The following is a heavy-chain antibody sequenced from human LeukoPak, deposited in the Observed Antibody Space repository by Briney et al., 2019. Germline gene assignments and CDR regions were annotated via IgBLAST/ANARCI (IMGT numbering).Heavy chain of an antibody. D-gene: IGHD3-22*01. V-gene: IGHV4-4*07. CDR1: GGPIISYY. Sequence: PSETLSLTCTVSGGPIISYYWTWVRQPAGKGLEWIGRIYASVSPNYNPSLKSRVSMSLDTSKKQFSLKLSSVTAADTAVYYCARLKFYDSSGHSPGHYMDVWGKGTTVTVSS. CDR2: IYASVSP. CDR3: ARLKFYDSSGHSPGHYMDV. J-gene: IGHJ6*03.